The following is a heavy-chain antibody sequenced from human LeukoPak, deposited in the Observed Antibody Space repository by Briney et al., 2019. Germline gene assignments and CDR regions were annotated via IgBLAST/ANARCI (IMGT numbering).Heavy chain of an antibody. CDR3: ARGLAAAGNYYYYGMDV. CDR2: MNPNSGNT. CDR1: GYSFTSYD. J-gene: IGHJ6*02. Sequence: ASVKVSCKASGYSFTSYDLNWVRQATGQGLEWMGWMNPNSGNTGYAQKFQGRVTMTRNTSISTAYMELSSLRSEDTAVYYCARGLAAAGNYYYYGMDVWGQGTTVTVSS. D-gene: IGHD6-13*01. V-gene: IGHV1-8*01.